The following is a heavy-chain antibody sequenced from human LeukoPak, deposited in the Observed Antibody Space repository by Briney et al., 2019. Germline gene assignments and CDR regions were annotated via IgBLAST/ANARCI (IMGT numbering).Heavy chain of an antibody. J-gene: IGHJ3*02. CDR2: ISSSGSTI. Sequence: PGGSLRLSCTGSGFTFSSYEMNWVRQAPGKGLEWVSYISSSGSTIYYADSVKGRFTISRDNAKNTLYLQMNSLRAEDTAVYFCARGAPPDIWGQGTMVTVSS. CDR1: GFTFSSYE. CDR3: ARGAPPDI. V-gene: IGHV3-48*03.